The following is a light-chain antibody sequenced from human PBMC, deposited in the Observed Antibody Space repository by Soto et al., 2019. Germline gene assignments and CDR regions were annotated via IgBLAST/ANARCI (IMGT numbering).Light chain of an antibody. CDR3: QHYNSWPT. J-gene: IGKJ3*01. Sequence: EIVMTQSPGTLSVSPGEGATLSCRASQSVSSNLAWYQQKPGQAPRLLIYGASTRATGIPARFSGSGSGKEFTLTISSLQAEDSALYYCQHYNSWPTFGPGTKVDIK. CDR2: GAS. V-gene: IGKV3-15*01. CDR1: QSVSSN.